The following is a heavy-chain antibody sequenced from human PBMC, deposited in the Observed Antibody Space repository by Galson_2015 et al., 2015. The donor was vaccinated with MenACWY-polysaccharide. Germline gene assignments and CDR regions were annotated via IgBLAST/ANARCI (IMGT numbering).Heavy chain of an antibody. CDR3: VKAHETSGWNRGPGY. J-gene: IGHJ4*02. D-gene: IGHD1-1*01. Sequence: SLRLSCAASGFTFTSYTMSWIRQAPGKGPEWVTVISLDGRNTYYADPVKGRFTISRDNSKNTLYLRMHDLRAEDTAVYYCVKAHETSGWNRGPGYWGQGTLVTVSS. CDR1: GFTFTSYT. CDR2: ISLDGRNT. V-gene: IGHV3-23*01.